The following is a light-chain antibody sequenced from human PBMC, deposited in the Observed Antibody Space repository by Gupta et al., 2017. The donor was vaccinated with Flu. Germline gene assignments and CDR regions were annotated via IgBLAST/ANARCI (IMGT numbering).Light chain of an antibody. CDR3: RQYGDSAT. Sequence: PVGLSLSPGERATLSCAASQTGKSNYFAWYQQKSGLAPRLLSYGASSRATSIPDRFSGSGSGTDFTLTISRLEPVDSAVYDCRQYGDSATCGGGTTVNIK. V-gene: IGKV3D-20*01. J-gene: IGKJ4*01. CDR1: QTGKSNY. CDR2: GAS.